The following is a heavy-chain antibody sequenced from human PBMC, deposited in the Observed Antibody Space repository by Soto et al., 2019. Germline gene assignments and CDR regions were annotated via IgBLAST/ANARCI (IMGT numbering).Heavy chain of an antibody. V-gene: IGHV3-30*18. Sequence: QVQLVESGGGVVQPGRSLRLSCAASGFTFSSYGMHWVRQAPGKGLEWVAVISYDGSNKYYADSVKGRFTISRDNSKNTLYLQMNSLRAEDTAVYYCAKDSPPLYYYGSGSYGYFQHWGQGTLVTVSS. CDR1: GFTFSSYG. CDR2: ISYDGSNK. D-gene: IGHD3-10*01. J-gene: IGHJ1*01. CDR3: AKDSPPLYYYGSGSYGYFQH.